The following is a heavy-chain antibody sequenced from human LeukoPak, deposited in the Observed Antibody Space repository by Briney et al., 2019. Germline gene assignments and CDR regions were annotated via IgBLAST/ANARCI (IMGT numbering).Heavy chain of an antibody. CDR1: GFTFSDYY. D-gene: IGHD2-2*01. CDR3: AKDVHSSHYHNWFFDL. J-gene: IGHJ2*01. Sequence: PGGSLRLSCVASGFTFSDYYMAWVRQAPGKGLEWVSGITSSGSATYYGDSVKGRFTISRDNSNDTLYLQMNSLRAEDTAMYYFAKDVHSSHYHNWFFDLWGGDALISVSS. CDR2: ITSSGSAT. V-gene: IGHV3-23*01.